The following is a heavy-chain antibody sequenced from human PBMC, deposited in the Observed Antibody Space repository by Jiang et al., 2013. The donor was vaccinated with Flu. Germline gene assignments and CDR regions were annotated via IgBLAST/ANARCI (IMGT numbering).Heavy chain of an antibody. Sequence: GAEVKKPGSSVKVSCKASGDTLTTYAINWVRQAPGQGPEWMGRIIPILDRTNYAQKFQGRVTITADISTSTAYLELNYLRSDDTAVYFCAKGPIRGWGFDYWGQGTLVTVSS. CDR3: AKGPIRGWGFDY. V-gene: IGHV1-69*04. J-gene: IGHJ4*02. CDR1: GDTLTTYA. D-gene: IGHD3-10*01. CDR2: IIPILDRT.